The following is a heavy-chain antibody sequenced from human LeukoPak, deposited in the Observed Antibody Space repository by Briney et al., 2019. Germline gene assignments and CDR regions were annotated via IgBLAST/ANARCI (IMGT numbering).Heavy chain of an antibody. Sequence: PGGSLRLSCAASGFTFSSYGMHWVRQAPGKGLEWVAFIRNDGSNKYYADSVKGRFTISRDNSKNTLYLQMNSLRAEDMAVYYCAKGPNYDILTGWRKTYNGFDIWGQGTMVTVSS. CDR2: IRNDGSNK. J-gene: IGHJ3*02. D-gene: IGHD3-9*01. V-gene: IGHV3-30*02. CDR3: AKGPNYDILTGWRKTYNGFDI. CDR1: GFTFSSYG.